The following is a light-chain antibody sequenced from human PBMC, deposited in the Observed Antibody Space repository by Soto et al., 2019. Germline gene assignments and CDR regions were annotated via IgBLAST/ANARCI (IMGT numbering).Light chain of an antibody. CDR3: QQRNNWPPIT. CDR2: DAS. CDR1: QSVSIH. V-gene: IGKV3-11*01. J-gene: IGKJ5*01. Sequence: EIVLTQSPASLSLSPGERATLSCRASQSVSIHLAWYQQKPGQAPRLLIYDASNRATGIPARFSGSGSGTDFTLTISSLEPEDFAVYYCQQRNNWPPITFGQGTRLEIK.